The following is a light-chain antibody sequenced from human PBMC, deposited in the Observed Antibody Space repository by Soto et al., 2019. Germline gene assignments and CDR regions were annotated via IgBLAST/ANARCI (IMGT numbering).Light chain of an antibody. J-gene: IGKJ4*01. CDR1: QSVSNK. CDR2: GAS. CDR3: QQYNNCPLT. Sequence: EIVMTQSPATLSVSPGESATLSCRASQSVSNKVAWYQQKPGQAPRLLISGASTRATGFPARFSGSGSGTEFTLTISSLQSEDFAVYYCQQYNNCPLTFGGGTKV. V-gene: IGKV3-15*01.